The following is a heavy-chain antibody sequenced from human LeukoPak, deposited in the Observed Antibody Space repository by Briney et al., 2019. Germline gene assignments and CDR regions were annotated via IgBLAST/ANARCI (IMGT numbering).Heavy chain of an antibody. CDR1: GFSFSSSW. D-gene: IGHD5-18*01. Sequence: PGGSLRLSCASSGFSFSSSWMTWVRQAPGKGLKWVANIKEDESEIYYVDSVKGRFTASRDNAKNSLYLLMNSLRAEDTAVYYCARILTYSYGLDYWGQGILVTFSS. J-gene: IGHJ4*02. CDR2: IKEDESEI. V-gene: IGHV3-7*01. CDR3: ARILTYSYGLDY.